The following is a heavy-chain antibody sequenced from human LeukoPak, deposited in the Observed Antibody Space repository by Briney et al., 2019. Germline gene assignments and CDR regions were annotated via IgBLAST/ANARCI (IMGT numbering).Heavy chain of an antibody. J-gene: IGHJ4*02. CDR3: ATYMNNWSTLDY. D-gene: IGHD1-1*01. V-gene: IGHV3-30-3*01. CDR1: GFTFSSHS. Sequence: PGGSLRLSCAVSGFTFSSHSVHWVRQAPGKGLEWVALISYDGSAKFYADSVRGRFTISRDNANSTLFLQMNSLRAEDTALYYCATYMNNWSTLDYWGQGTLVTVSS. CDR2: ISYDGSAK.